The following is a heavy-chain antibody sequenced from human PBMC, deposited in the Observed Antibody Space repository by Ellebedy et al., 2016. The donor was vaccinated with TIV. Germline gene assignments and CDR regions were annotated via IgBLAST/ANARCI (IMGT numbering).Heavy chain of an antibody. CDR3: ARVGAAVDY. Sequence: SETLSLTXAVYGGSFSGYYWSWIRQPPGKGLEWIGEINHSGSTNYNPSLKSRVTISVDTSKNQFSLKLSSVTAADTAVYYCARVGAAVDYWGQGTLVTVSS. CDR1: GGSFSGYY. J-gene: IGHJ4*02. CDR2: INHSGST. D-gene: IGHD6-13*01. V-gene: IGHV4-34*01.